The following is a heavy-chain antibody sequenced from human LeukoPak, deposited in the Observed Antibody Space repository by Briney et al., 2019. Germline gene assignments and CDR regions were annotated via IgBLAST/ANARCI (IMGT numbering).Heavy chain of an antibody. CDR1: GFAFGSEA. CDR3: AKEKGNNAYWDY. D-gene: IGHD2-8*02. J-gene: IGHJ4*02. CDR2: ISPGGGTT. Sequence: PGGSLRLSCAVSGFAFGSEAMSWVRQSPARGLEWVASISPGGGTTYYADYVKGRFTISRDNSKNSLFVQMNSLRAEDTAVYYCAKEKGNNAYWDYWGQGTLVTVSS. V-gene: IGHV3-23*01.